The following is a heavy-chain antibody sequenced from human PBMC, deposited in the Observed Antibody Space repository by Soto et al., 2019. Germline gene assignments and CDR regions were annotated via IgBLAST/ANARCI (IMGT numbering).Heavy chain of an antibody. V-gene: IGHV1-18*01. D-gene: IGHD3-16*01. CDR2: ISPYSGNT. CDR3: AMANNYVTPTPHFV. CDR1: GYIFVNYG. Sequence: QVQLVQSGDEVRKPGSSVKVSCKASGYIFVNYGIAWVRQAPGQGPEWMGWISPYSGNTHYASKVQGRLTMTTDTFTTTSYQEMGALTSGVTAVYYCAMANNYVTPTPHFVWGQGTTVTVSS. J-gene: IGHJ6*02.